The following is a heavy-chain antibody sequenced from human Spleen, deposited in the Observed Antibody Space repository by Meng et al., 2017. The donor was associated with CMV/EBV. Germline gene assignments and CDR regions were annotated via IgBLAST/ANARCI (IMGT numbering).Heavy chain of an antibody. D-gene: IGHD3-22*01. Sequence: QVQLVQSRAEVKNPGASVTVPCKTSDYDFRRYGITWVRQAPGQGLEWMGWISAYNGNTNYAQKLQGRVTMTTDTSTSTAYMELRSLRSDDTAVYYCARTSYYPGQGFDYWGQGTLVTVSS. CDR2: ISAYNGNT. V-gene: IGHV1-18*01. J-gene: IGHJ4*02. CDR3: ARTSYYPGQGFDY. CDR1: DYDFRRYG.